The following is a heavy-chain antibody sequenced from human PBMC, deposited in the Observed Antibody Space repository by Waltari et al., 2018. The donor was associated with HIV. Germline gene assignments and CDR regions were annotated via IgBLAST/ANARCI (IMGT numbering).Heavy chain of an antibody. Sequence: QLQLQESGPGLVKASETLSLTCTVSGASFTDTTFFWGWIRQPPGKALEGIGSIYNSATTYYNPSLKSRATVSVDTSKNHFSLKLTSVTVADTAVYYCARDWDYFD. D-gene: IGHD1-26*01. CDR2: IYNSATT. CDR1: GASFTDTTFF. V-gene: IGHV4-39*07. CDR3: ARDWDYFD. J-gene: IGHJ4*01.